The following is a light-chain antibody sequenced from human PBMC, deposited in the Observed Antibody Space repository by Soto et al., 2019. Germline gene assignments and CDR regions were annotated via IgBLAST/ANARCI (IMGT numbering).Light chain of an antibody. J-gene: IGKJ4*01. CDR1: QSLTSSY. V-gene: IGKV3-20*01. CDR2: AAS. Sequence: EVVLTQSPGTLSLSPGERATLSCRASQSLTSSYLAWYQQKPGQAPRLLIYAASSRATGTPDRFSGSGSGTDFTLTISRLEPEDFAVYYCQLCCTLPPFTFGGGTKVEIK. CDR3: QLCCTLPPFT.